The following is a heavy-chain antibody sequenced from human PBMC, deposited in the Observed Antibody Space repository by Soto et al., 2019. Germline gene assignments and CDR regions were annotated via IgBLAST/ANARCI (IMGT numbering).Heavy chain of an antibody. CDR1: GYTFTSYY. Sequence: GASVKVSCKASGYTFTSYYMHWVRQAPGQGLEWMGIINPSGGSTSYAQKLQGRVTMTRDTSTSTVYMELSSLRSEDTAVYYCARYYSTTEVSGYSSSWHSTYYFDYWGQGTLVTVSS. J-gene: IGHJ4*02. CDR3: ARYYSTTEVSGYSSSWHSTYYFDY. CDR2: INPSGGST. D-gene: IGHD6-13*01. V-gene: IGHV1-46*03.